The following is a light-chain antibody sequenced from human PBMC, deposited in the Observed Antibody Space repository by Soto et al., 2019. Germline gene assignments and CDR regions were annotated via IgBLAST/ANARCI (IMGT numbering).Light chain of an antibody. CDR2: GVS. Sequence: EIVLTQSPGTLSLSPGERATLSCRASQSVSSNYLAWYRQKPGQAPRLLIYGVSSRAAGCPDRISATGSGTGFTLTISGPEPEDFAVYYCQQSDSSPLLTFGGGSRVEI. CDR3: QQSDSSPLLT. CDR1: QSVSSNY. V-gene: IGKV3-20*01. J-gene: IGKJ4*01.